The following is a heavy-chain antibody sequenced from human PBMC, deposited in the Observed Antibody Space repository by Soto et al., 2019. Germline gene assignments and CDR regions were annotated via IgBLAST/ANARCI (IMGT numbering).Heavy chain of an antibody. Sequence: EVQLVESGGGLVQPGRSLRLSCAASGFTFDDYAMHWVRQAPGKGLEWVSGISWNSGSIGYADSVKGRFTISRDNAKNSLYLQMNSLRAEDTALYYCAKDSNDWLLSSLHGMDVWGQGTTVTVSS. CDR3: AKDSNDWLLSSLHGMDV. V-gene: IGHV3-9*01. CDR2: ISWNSGSI. D-gene: IGHD3-9*01. CDR1: GFTFDDYA. J-gene: IGHJ6*02.